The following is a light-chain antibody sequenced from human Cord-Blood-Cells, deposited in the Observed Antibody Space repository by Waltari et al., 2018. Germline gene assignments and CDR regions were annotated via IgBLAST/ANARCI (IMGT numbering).Light chain of an antibody. V-gene: IGLV2-23*01. J-gene: IGLJ3*02. CDR2: EGS. Sequence: QSALTQPASVSGSPGQSSTISCTGTTSDVGRYNLVSWYQQHPGKSPKLMIYEGSKRPSGVSNRFSGSKSGNTASLTISGLQAEDEADYYCCSYAGSSNWVFGGGTKLTVL. CDR3: CSYAGSSNWV. CDR1: TSDVGRYNL.